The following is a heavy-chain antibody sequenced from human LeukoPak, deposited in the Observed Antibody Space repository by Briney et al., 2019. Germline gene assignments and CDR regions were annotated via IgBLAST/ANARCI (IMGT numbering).Heavy chain of an antibody. CDR3: ARDLVTVTKGFDI. CDR1: GGSISSSDYY. V-gene: IGHV4-39*07. Sequence: SETLSLTCTVSGGSISSSDYYWDWIRQPPGKGLEWIGNIFYGGRTYSNPSLKSRVTISIDTSKNQFSLKLRSVTAADTAVYYCARDLVTVTKGFDIWGQGTMVSVSS. J-gene: IGHJ3*02. D-gene: IGHD4-17*01. CDR2: IFYGGRT.